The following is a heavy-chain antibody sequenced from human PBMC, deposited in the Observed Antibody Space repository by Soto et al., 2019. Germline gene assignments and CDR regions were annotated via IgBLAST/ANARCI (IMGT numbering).Heavy chain of an antibody. Sequence: PGESLKISCKGSGYSFTSYWISWVRQMPGKGLEWMGRIDPSDSYTNYSPPFQGHVTISADKSISTAYLQWSSLKASDTAMYYCASTSVLATPYGMDVWGQGTTVTVSS. CDR3: ASTSVLATPYGMDV. D-gene: IGHD3-10*01. V-gene: IGHV5-10-1*01. J-gene: IGHJ6*02. CDR1: GYSFTSYW. CDR2: IDPSDSYT.